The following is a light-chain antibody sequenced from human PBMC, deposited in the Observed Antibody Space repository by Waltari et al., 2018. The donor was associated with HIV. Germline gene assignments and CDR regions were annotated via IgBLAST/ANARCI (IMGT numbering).Light chain of an antibody. V-gene: IGLV1-47*01. Sequence: SVLTQPPSASGTPGQRITLSCSGSSSNVGSNYVYCYQQLPGTAPKVLIFMTNQPPSVVPDRFSASKSGTSASLAISGLRSEDEADYYCASWDDSLSIVVFGGGTKLTVL. CDR3: ASWDDSLSIVV. CDR1: SSNVGSNY. CDR2: MTN. J-gene: IGLJ2*01.